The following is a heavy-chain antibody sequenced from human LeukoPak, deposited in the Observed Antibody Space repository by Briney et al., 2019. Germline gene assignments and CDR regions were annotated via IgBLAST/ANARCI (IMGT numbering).Heavy chain of an antibody. CDR3: AHLMMTTVTTPWGY. D-gene: IGHD4-17*01. Sequence: SGPTLVNPTQTLTLTCTFSGFSLSTSGVGVGWIRQPPGKALEWLALIYWDADTRYSPSLKSRLTITNDTSKNQVVLTMTSMDPVDTATYYCAHLMMTTVTTPWGYWGQGTLVTVPS. CDR2: IYWDADT. J-gene: IGHJ4*02. CDR1: GFSLSTSGVG. V-gene: IGHV2-5*02.